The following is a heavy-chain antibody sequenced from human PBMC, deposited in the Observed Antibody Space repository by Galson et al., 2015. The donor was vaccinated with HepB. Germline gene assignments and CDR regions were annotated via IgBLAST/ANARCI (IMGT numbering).Heavy chain of an antibody. V-gene: IGHV3-48*03. D-gene: IGHD3-9*01. Sequence: SLRLSCAASGFTFSSYEMNWVRQAPEKGLEWVSYISSSGNSIYYADSVKGRFTISRDNAKNSLYLQMNSLRAEDTAVYYCASPVGYFDWLRSKDNWFDPWGQGTLVTVSS. CDR1: GFTFSSYE. CDR3: ASPVGYFDWLRSKDNWFDP. J-gene: IGHJ5*02. CDR2: ISSSGNSI.